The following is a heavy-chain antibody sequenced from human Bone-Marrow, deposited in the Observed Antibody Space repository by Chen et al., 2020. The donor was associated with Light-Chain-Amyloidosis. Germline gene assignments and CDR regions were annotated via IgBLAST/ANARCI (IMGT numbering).Heavy chain of an antibody. D-gene: IGHD5-12*01. CDR3: ARRRDGYNFDY. CDR1: GYPFPNYW. CDR2: IYPDDSDA. J-gene: IGHJ4*02. Sequence: EVQLEQSGPEVKKPGESLKISCKGSGYPFPNYWIGWVRQMPGKGLEWRGVIYPDDSDARYSPSLEGQVTISADKSITTAYLQWRSLKASDTAMYYCARRRDGYNFDYWGQGTLVTVSS. V-gene: IGHV5-51*01.